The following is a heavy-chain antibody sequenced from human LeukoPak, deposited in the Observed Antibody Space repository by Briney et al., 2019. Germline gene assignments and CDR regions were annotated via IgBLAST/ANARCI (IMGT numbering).Heavy chain of an antibody. J-gene: IGHJ6*02. CDR2: SIPILGIA. Sequence: GSSVKVSCKASGGTFSSYAISWVRQAPGQGLEWMGRSIPILGIANYAQKFQGRVTITADKFTSTAYMELSSLRSEDTAVYYCARNSRAVAGYYVMDVWGQGTTVTVSS. V-gene: IGHV1-69*04. CDR3: ARNSRAVAGYYVMDV. D-gene: IGHD6-19*01. CDR1: GGTFSSYA.